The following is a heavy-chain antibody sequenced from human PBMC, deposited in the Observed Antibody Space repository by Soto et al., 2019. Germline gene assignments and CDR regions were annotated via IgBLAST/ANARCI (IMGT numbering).Heavy chain of an antibody. V-gene: IGHV4-30-2*01. D-gene: IGHD4-17*01. CDR1: GGSISSGGYS. CDR2: IYHSGST. Sequence: SETLSLTCAVSGGSISSGGYSWSWIRQPPGKGLEWIGYIYHSGSTYYNPSLKSRVTISVDRSKNQFSLKLSSVTAADTAVYYCAGETNYGDYIIDYWGQGTLVTVSS. J-gene: IGHJ4*02. CDR3: AGETNYGDYIIDY.